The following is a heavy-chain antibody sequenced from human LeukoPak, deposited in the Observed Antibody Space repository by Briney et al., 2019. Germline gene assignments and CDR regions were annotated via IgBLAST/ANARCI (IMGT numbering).Heavy chain of an antibody. Sequence: SETLSLTCTVSGGSISSYYWSWIRQSPGKGLEWIGYIYYSGSTNYNPSLKSRVTISVDTSKNQFSLKLSSVTAADTAVYYCARGVPPKYYFDYWGQGTLVTVSS. J-gene: IGHJ4*02. CDR1: GGSISSYY. CDR2: IYYSGST. CDR3: ARGVPPKYYFDY. V-gene: IGHV4-59*01.